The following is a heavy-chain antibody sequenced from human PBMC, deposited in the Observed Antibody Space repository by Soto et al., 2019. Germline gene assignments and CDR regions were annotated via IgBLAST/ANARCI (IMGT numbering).Heavy chain of an antibody. Sequence: LSLTCAVSDYPVSSRSWWGWIRQPPGKGLEWIGYTAYSGTTYYNPSLKSRVTMSVDTSKNQFSLKMTSVTAVDTAVYYCARTTLRRGNFLYWGQGILVTLS. CDR3: ARTTLRRGNFLY. V-gene: IGHV4-28*01. CDR2: TAYSGTT. D-gene: IGHD3-10*01. J-gene: IGHJ4*02. CDR1: DYPVSSRSW.